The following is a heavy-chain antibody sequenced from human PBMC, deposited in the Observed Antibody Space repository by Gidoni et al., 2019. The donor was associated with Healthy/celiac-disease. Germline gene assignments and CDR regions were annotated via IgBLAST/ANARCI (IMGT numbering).Heavy chain of an antibody. D-gene: IGHD6-13*01. CDR1: GFTFSSYA. V-gene: IGHV3-23*01. CDR3: AKAKWVAAAVDY. J-gene: IGHJ4*02. CDR2: ISGSGGST. Sequence: EVQLLESGGGLVQPGWSLRLSCAASGFTFSSYARSWVRQAPGKGLEWVSDISGSGGSTYYADAVKGRFTISRDNSKNTLYLQMNSLRAEDTAVYYCAKAKWVAAAVDYWGQGTLVTVSS.